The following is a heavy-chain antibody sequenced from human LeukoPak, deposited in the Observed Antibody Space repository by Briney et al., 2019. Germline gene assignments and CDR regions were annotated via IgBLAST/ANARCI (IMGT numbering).Heavy chain of an antibody. CDR1: GGSISSYY. CDR2: IYTSGST. J-gene: IGHJ5*02. Sequence: SETLSLTCTVSGGSISSYYWSWIRQPAGKGLEWIGRIYTSGSTNYNPSLKSRVTMSVDTSKNQFSLKLSSVTAADTAVYYCARLCGGDCYSYHENRFDPWGQGTLVTVSS. V-gene: IGHV4-4*07. D-gene: IGHD2-21*02. CDR3: ARLCGGDCYSYHENRFDP.